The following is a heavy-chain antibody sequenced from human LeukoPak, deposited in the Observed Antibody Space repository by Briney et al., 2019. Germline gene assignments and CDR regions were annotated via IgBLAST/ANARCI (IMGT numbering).Heavy chain of an antibody. D-gene: IGHD3-22*01. J-gene: IGHJ6*03. Sequence: SETLSLTCTVSGYSISSGYYWGWIRQPPGKGLEWIGSIYHSGSTYYNPSLKSRVTISVDTSKNQFSLKLSSVTAADTAVYYCARGPMIVVRNYYYMDVWGKGTTVTVSS. CDR3: ARGPMIVVRNYYYMDV. CDR1: GYSISSGYY. V-gene: IGHV4-38-2*02. CDR2: IYHSGST.